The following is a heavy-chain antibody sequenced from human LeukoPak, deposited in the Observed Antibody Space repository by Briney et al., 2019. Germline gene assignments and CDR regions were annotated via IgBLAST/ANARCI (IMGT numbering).Heavy chain of an antibody. D-gene: IGHD3-22*01. V-gene: IGHV4-39*01. J-gene: IGHJ4*02. CDR3: AGHLSGYYDSSGYSLFDY. CDR2: IYYSGST. CDR1: GGSISSSSYY. Sequence: PSETLSLTCTVSGGSISSSSYYWGWIRQPPGKGLEWIGSIYYSGSTYYNPSLKSRVTISVDTSKNQFSLKLSSVTAADTAVYYCAGHLSGYYDSSGYSLFDYWGQGTLVTVSS.